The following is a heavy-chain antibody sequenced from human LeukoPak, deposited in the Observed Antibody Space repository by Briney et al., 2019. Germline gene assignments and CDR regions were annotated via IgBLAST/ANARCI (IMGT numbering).Heavy chain of an antibody. J-gene: IGHJ4*02. CDR3: ARDNYGFDY. Sequence: QAGGSLRLSCAASGITFSNYAMHWDRQAPGKGLEWVAVISYDGSNKYYADSVKGRFTISRDNSKNTLYLQMNSLGAEDTAVYYCARDNYGFDYWGQGTLVTVSS. CDR1: GITFSNYA. V-gene: IGHV3-30-3*01. D-gene: IGHD3-10*01. CDR2: ISYDGSNK.